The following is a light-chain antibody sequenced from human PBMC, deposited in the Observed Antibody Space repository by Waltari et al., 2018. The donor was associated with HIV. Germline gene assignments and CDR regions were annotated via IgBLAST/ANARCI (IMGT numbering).Light chain of an antibody. CDR3: QQSYGTPRT. CDR2: AAS. Sequence: DIQMTQSPSSLSASVGDRVTITCRARQSISSYLNWYQQKPGKAPKLLIYAASSLQSGVPSRFNGSGSGTDFTLTISSLQPEDVATYYCQQSYGTPRTFGQGTKVEIK. V-gene: IGKV1-39*01. J-gene: IGKJ1*01. CDR1: QSISSY.